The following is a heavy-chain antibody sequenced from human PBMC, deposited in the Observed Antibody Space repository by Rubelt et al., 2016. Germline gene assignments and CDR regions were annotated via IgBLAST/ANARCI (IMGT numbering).Heavy chain of an antibody. J-gene: IGHJ4*02. CDR3: TTDPTYCSSTACYGYYFDY. D-gene: IGHD2-2*01. Sequence: GGSLRLSCAASGFTFTNAWLNWVRQAPGKGLEWVGRIKSKTDGGTTDYAAPVKGRFTISRDDSKNFLYLQINSRKTEDTAMYYCTTDPTYCSSTACYGYYFDYWGQGTLVTVSS. V-gene: IGHV3-15*07. CDR2: IKSKTDGGTT. CDR1: GFTFTNAW.